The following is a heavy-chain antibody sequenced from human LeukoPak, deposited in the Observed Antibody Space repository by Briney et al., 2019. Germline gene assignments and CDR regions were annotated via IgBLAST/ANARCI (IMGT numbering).Heavy chain of an antibody. CDR2: IYATRST. V-gene: IGHV4-4*07. Sequence: SETLSLTCIASGDTINSYSWNWIRQPAGKGLEWIGRIYATRSTNYYPSLQGRVTLSIATSKRQSYMKLSSVTAGLRAVDTCARHFSEGGGPLRSGDNWLDPWGQGSLVTVSS. CDR1: GDTINSYS. CDR3: ARHFSEGGGPLRSGDNWLDP. J-gene: IGHJ5*02. D-gene: IGHD3-3*01.